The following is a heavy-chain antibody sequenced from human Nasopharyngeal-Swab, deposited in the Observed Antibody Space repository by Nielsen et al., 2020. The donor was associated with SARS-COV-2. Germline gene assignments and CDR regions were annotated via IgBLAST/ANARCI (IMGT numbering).Heavy chain of an antibody. J-gene: IGHJ4*02. CDR3: SQRGTHYVFDH. V-gene: IGHV3-64D*06. Sequence: GESLKISCSASGFTFSSLPMYWVRQAPGKGLEYVSGISANGGGTNYADSVKGRFTISRDNSKNTLYLQMSSLRSDDTAVYYCSQRGTHYVFDHWGQGTLVTVSS. D-gene: IGHD1-26*01. CDR2: ISANGGGT. CDR1: GFTFSSLP.